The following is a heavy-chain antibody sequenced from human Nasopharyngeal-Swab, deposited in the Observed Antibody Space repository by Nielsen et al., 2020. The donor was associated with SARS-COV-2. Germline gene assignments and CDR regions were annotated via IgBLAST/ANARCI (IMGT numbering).Heavy chain of an antibody. D-gene: IGHD3-3*01. J-gene: IGHJ4*02. Sequence: WIRQPPGKRLEWIGSIYYSGSTYYNPSLKSRVTISVDTSKNQFSLKLSSVTAADTAVYYCARHTTTIFGVVIIPGFDYWGQGTLVTVSS. V-gene: IGHV4-39*01. CDR2: IYYSGST. CDR3: ARHTTTIFGVVIIPGFDY.